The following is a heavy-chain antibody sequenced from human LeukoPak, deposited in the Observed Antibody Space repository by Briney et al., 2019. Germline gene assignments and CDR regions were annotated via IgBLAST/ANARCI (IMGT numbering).Heavy chain of an antibody. CDR1: GYSINNYW. D-gene: IGHD3-10*01. J-gene: IGHJ4*02. V-gene: IGHV5-51*01. Sequence: GDSLKISCKGSGYSINNYWIGWVRQMPGKGLEWMGIIYPGDSDTRYSPSFQGQVTISADKSISTAYLQWSSLKASDTAMYYCARSFASMVRGKPQTDYWGQGTLVTVSS. CDR3: ARSFASMVRGKPQTDY. CDR2: IYPGDSDT.